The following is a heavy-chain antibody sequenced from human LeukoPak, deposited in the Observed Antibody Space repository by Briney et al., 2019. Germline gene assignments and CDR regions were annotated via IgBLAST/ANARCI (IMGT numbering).Heavy chain of an antibody. CDR3: ARVGKDSSGYTDAFDI. CDR1: GVSISSYY. CDR2: IYYSGST. D-gene: IGHD3-22*01. Sequence: SETLSLTCTVSGVSISSYYWSWIRQPPGKGLEWIGYIYYSGSTNYNPSLKSRVTISVDTSKNQFSLKLSSVTAADTAVYYCARVGKDSSGYTDAFDIWGQGTMVTVSS. J-gene: IGHJ3*02. V-gene: IGHV4-59*01.